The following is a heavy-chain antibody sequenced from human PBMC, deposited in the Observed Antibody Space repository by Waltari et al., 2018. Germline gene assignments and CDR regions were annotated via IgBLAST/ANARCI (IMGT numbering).Heavy chain of an antibody. CDR3: ARVLDRYSSGWGTDY. D-gene: IGHD6-19*01. CDR1: GFTFSSYA. V-gene: IGHV3-30-3*01. Sequence: QVQLVESGGGVVQPGRSLRLSCAASGFTFSSYAMHWVRQTPGKGLEWVAVISYDGSNKYYADSVKGRFTISRDNSKNTLYLQMNSLRAEDTAVYYCARVLDRYSSGWGTDYWGQGTLVTVSS. CDR2: ISYDGSNK. J-gene: IGHJ4*02.